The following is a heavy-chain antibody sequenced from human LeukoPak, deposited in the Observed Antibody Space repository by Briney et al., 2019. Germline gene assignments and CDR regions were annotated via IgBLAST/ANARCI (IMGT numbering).Heavy chain of an antibody. CDR3: AKVPAEEDAFDI. CDR1: GYSFTSYG. Sequence: ASVKVSFKASGYSFTSYGISWVRQAPGQGLEWMGWTNAYNGNTNYAQKLQGRVTLTTDKSPSTAYTELRRLRSDDKAVYYCAKVPAEEDAFDIWGEGTMVTVSS. J-gene: IGHJ3*02. CDR2: TNAYNGNT. V-gene: IGHV1-18*01.